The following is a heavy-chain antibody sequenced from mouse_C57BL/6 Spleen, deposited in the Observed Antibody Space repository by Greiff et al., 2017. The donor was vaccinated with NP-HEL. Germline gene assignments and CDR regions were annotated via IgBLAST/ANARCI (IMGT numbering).Heavy chain of an antibody. CDR1: GYTFTSYW. CDR2: IHPNSGST. J-gene: IGHJ3*01. V-gene: IGHV1-64*01. Sequence: QVQLQQPGAELVKPGASVKLSCKASGYTFTSYWMHWVKQRPGQGLEWIGMIHPNSGSTNYNEKFKSKATLTVDKSSSTAYMQLSSLTSEDSAVYYWARKRLLRPDFAYWGQGTLVTVSA. CDR3: ARKRLLRPDFAY. D-gene: IGHD2-3*01.